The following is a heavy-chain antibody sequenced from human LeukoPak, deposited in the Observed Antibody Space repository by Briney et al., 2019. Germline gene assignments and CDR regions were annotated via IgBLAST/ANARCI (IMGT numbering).Heavy chain of an antibody. CDR1: GFTFNSYW. D-gene: IGHD6-19*01. CDR3: GRFGYVAGIDL. J-gene: IGHJ4*02. Sequence: GGSLRLSCAASGFTFNSYWMTWVRQPPGRGLEWVANIDPAGTDTYYVDPVKGRFTISRDNAKNLVYLQMNTLRAEDTAVYSCGRFGYVAGIDLWGQGTLVTVSS. CDR2: IDPAGTDT. V-gene: IGHV3-7*01.